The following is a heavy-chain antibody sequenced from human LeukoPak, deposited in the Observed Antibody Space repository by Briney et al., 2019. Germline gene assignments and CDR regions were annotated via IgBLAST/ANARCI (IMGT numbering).Heavy chain of an antibody. CDR2: ISSSSGVI. Sequence: PGGSLRLSCAASGFTFSSYSMNWVRQAPGKGLEWVSYISSSSGVIYYADSVKGRFTISRDNAKNSLYLQMNSLRDEDTAVYYCARDRWGSARYFYCFDYWGQGTLVTVSS. CDR3: ARDRWGSARYFYCFDY. V-gene: IGHV3-48*02. J-gene: IGHJ4*02. CDR1: GFTFSSYS. D-gene: IGHD3-10*01.